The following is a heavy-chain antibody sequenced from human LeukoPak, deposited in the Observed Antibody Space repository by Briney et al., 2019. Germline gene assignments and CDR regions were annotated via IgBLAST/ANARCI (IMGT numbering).Heavy chain of an antibody. Sequence: HPGGSLRLSCEASGFTFSSYAIHGVRQAPGKGLEWVSVISGSGNDIFYADSVAGRFIISRDNSENKVYLQIHSMRAEDTAIYYCAKDAVDYFDNSGGAFDYWGQGTLVTVSS. CDR1: GFTFSSYA. CDR2: ISGSGNDI. CDR3: AKDAVDYFDNSGGAFDY. J-gene: IGHJ4*02. V-gene: IGHV3-23*01. D-gene: IGHD3-22*01.